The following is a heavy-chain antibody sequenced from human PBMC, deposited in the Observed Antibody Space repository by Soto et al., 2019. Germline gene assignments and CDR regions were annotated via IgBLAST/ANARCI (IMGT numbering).Heavy chain of an antibody. J-gene: IGHJ3*02. CDR1: GGSFSGYY. CDR3: ARDQVTMFRAFEI. V-gene: IGHV4-34*01. Sequence: PSETLSLTGAVYGGSFSGYYWSWIRQPPGKGLEWIGEINHSGSTNYNPSLKSRVTISVDTSKNQFSLKLSSVTAADTAVYYCARDQVTMFRAFEIWGQGTMVTVSS. D-gene: IGHD3-10*01. CDR2: INHSGST.